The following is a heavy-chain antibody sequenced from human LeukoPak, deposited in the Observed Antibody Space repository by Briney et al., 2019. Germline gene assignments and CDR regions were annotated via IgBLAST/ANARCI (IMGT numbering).Heavy chain of an antibody. Sequence: SETLSLTCAVYGGSFSGYYWSWIRRPPGKGLEWIGEINHSGSTNYNPSLKSRVTISVDTSKNQFSLKLSSVTAADTAVYYCARGIRTTVTTTFDYWGQGTLVTVSS. J-gene: IGHJ4*02. CDR1: GGSFSGYY. CDR3: ARGIRTTVTTTFDY. V-gene: IGHV4-34*01. D-gene: IGHD4-11*01. CDR2: INHSGST.